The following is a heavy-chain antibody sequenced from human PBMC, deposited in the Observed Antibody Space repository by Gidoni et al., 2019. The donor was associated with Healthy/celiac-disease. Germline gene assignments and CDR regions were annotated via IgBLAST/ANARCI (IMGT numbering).Heavy chain of an antibody. Sequence: YGDSVKGRFTISRDNSKNTLYLQMNSLRAEDTAVYYCAKGLGGGSYSRVGVIDYWGQGTLVTVSS. D-gene: IGHD1-26*01. J-gene: IGHJ4*02. V-gene: IGHV3-23*01. CDR3: AKGLGGGSYSRVGVIDY.